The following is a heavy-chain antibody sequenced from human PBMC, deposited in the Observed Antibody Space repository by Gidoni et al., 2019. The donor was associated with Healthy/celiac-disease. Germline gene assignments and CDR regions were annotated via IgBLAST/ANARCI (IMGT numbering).Heavy chain of an antibody. CDR1: GGTFSSYA. J-gene: IGHJ2*01. V-gene: IGHV1-69*01. D-gene: IGHD3-22*01. Sequence: QVQLVQSGAEVKKPGSSVKVSCKASGGTFSSYAISWVRQAPGQGLEWMGGIIPICGTANYAQKFQGRVTITADESTSTAYMELSSLRSEDTAVYYCAREVGTYYYGSRWYFDLWGRGTLVTVSS. CDR3: AREVGTYYYGSRWYFDL. CDR2: IIPICGTA.